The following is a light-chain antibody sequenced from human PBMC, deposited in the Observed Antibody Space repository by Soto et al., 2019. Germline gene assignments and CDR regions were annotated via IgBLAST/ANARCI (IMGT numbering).Light chain of an antibody. V-gene: IGLV2-14*03. J-gene: IGLJ1*01. CDR2: EVS. Sequence: QSALTQPASVFGSPGQSITISCTGTSSDVGGYNFVSWYQQHPGKAPKLMIYEVSNRPSGVSNRFSGSKSGNTASLTISGLQPEDEPDYYCSSYTTSSTVVFGTGTKVTV. CDR1: SSDVGGYNF. CDR3: SSYTTSSTVV.